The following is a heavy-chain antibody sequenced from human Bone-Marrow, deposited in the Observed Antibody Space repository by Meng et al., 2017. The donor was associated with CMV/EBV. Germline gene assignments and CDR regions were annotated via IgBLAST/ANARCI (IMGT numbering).Heavy chain of an antibody. Sequence: GESLKISCAASGFTFSSYAMSWVRQAPGKGLEWVSGISGSGDRTHYADSVKGRFTISRDNSKNTLFLQMNSLRGEDTALYYCAKDYGDYRAYYLDNWGQGTLVTVSS. CDR3: AKDYGDYRAYYLDN. V-gene: IGHV3-23*01. D-gene: IGHD4-17*01. CDR2: ISGSGDRT. J-gene: IGHJ4*02. CDR1: GFTFSSYA.